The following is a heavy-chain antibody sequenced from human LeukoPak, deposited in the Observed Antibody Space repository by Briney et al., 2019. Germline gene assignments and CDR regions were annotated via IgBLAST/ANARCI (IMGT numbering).Heavy chain of an antibody. Sequence: GGSLRLSCAASGFTFSSYSMNWVRQAPGKGLEWVSSISSSSTYIYYADSVRGRFTISRDNAKDSLYLQMNSLRAEDTAVYYCARGTTIFGVVIKDWFDPWGHGTLVTVSS. CDR2: ISSSSTYI. J-gene: IGHJ5*02. D-gene: IGHD3-3*01. CDR1: GFTFSSYS. V-gene: IGHV3-21*06. CDR3: ARGTTIFGVVIKDWFDP.